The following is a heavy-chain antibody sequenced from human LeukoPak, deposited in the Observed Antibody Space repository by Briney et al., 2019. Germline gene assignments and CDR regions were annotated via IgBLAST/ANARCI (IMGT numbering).Heavy chain of an antibody. V-gene: IGHV3-30*19. Sequence: GGSLRLSCAASGFTFSSYDMHWVRQAPGKGLEWVAVISYDGSNKYYADSVKGRFTISRDNSKNTLYLQMNSLRAEDTAVYYCAREGNHYYDSSGYRTLDYWGQGTLVTVSS. CDR3: AREGNHYYDSSGYRTLDY. D-gene: IGHD3-22*01. J-gene: IGHJ4*02. CDR2: ISYDGSNK. CDR1: GFTFSSYD.